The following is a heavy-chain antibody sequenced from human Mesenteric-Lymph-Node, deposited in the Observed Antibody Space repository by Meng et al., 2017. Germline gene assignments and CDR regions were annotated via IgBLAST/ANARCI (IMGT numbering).Heavy chain of an antibody. CDR1: GYTFTGYY. CDR2: INPNSGGT. D-gene: IGHD4-23*01. J-gene: IGHJ4*02. CDR3: AREEEGYGGNSFDY. V-gene: IGHV1-2*06. Sequence: ASVKVSCKASGYTFTGYYMHWVRQAPGQGLEWMGRINPNSGGTNYAQKFQGRVTMTRDTSISTAYMELSRLRSDDTAVYYCAREEEGYGGNSFDYWGQGTLVTVSS.